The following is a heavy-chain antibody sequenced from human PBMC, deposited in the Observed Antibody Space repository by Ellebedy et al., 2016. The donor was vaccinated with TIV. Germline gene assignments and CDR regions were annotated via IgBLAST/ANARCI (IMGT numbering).Heavy chain of an antibody. J-gene: IGHJ4*02. V-gene: IGHV3-NL1*01. CDR1: GFTFSRYG. CDR3: ARDVPAITTRTWG. D-gene: IGHD5-12*01. CDR2: IYSGGGT. Sequence: GGSLRLXXAASGFTFSRYGMHWVRQAPGKGLEWVSLIYSGGGTSYADSVKDRFIISRDTSKNTLYLQMNSLRAEDTGVYYCARDVPAITTRTWGWGQGTLVTVSS.